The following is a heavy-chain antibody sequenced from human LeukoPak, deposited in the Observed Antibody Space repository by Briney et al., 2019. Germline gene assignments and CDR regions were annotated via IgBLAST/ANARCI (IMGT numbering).Heavy chain of an antibody. CDR3: AKGHFGAGHY. V-gene: IGHV3-43*02. J-gene: IGHJ4*02. CDR1: GFTFGDYI. D-gene: IGHD3-3*01. Sequence: GGSLRLSCAASGFTFGDYIMHWFRQPPGRGLQWVSLITGDGGTTSYAGSVKGRFTISRDNSKNSLSLHMNSLRNEDTALYYCAKGHFGAGHYWGQGTLVTVSS. CDR2: ITGDGGTT.